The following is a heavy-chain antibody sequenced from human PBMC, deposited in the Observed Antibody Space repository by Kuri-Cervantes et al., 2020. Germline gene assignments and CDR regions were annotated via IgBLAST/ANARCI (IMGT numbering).Heavy chain of an antibody. V-gene: IGHV3-30*04. CDR3: ASPARGNYFEY. J-gene: IGHJ4*02. CDR1: GFTFSSYA. CDR2: ISYDGSNK. D-gene: IGHD3-16*01. Sequence: GGSLRLSCAASGFTFSSYAMSWVRQAPGKGLEWVAIISYDGSNKYYADSVKGRFTISRDNSKNTLYLLMNGLRAGDTAVYYCASPARGNYFEYWGQGTLVTVSS.